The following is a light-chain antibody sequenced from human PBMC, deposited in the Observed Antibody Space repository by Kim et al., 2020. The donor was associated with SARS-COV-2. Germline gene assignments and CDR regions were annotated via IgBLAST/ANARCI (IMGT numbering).Light chain of an antibody. CDR1: SLRSYY. CDR3: NSRDSSGNHLV. Sequence: ALVQPVRITCQGDSLRSYYASWYQQKPGQAPVLVIYGKNNRPSGIPDRFSGSSSGNTASLTITGAQAEDEADYYCNSRDSSGNHLVFGGGTQLTVL. V-gene: IGLV3-19*01. J-gene: IGLJ2*01. CDR2: GKN.